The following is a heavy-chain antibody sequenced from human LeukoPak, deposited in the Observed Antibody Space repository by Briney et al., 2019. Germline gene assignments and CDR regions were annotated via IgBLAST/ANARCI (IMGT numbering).Heavy chain of an antibody. CDR2: IYYSGST. V-gene: IGHV4-61*01. CDR1: GGSISSNSYY. D-gene: IGHD4-17*01. CDR3: ARVDYGTAFDI. Sequence: SETLSLTCTVSGGSISSNSYYWSWIRQPPGKGLEWIGYIYYSGSTNYNPSLKSRVTISVDTSKNQFSLKLSSVTAADTAVYYCARVDYGTAFDIWGQGTMVTVSS. J-gene: IGHJ3*02.